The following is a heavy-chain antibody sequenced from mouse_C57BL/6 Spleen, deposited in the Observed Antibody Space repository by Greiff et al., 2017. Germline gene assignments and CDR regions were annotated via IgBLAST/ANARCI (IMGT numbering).Heavy chain of an antibody. CDR2: ICPRSGNT. CDR1: GYTFTSYG. J-gene: IGHJ2*01. D-gene: IGHD2-1*01. Sequence: VQLQQSGAELARPGASVKLSCKASGYTFTSYGMSWVTQRTGQGLEWIGEICPRSGNTYYNEKFKGKVTLTEEKSTSTAYMELRSLTSEDSAVYFCARIDMVTTDRYYYDCRGQGATLTASS. V-gene: IGHV1-81*01. CDR3: ARIDMVTTDRYYYDC.